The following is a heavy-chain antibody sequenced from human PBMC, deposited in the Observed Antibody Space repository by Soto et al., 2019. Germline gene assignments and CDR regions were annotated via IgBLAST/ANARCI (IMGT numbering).Heavy chain of an antibody. V-gene: IGHV3-64D*06. Sequence: PGGSLRLSCSASGFTFSSYAMHWVRQAPGKGLEYVSGINTNGGSTSYADSVKGRFTISRDNAKNTLYLQMNNLRAEDTAVYYCVMGYYFDYWGQGTLVTVSS. J-gene: IGHJ4*02. CDR2: INTNGGST. D-gene: IGHD2-8*01. CDR3: VMGYYFDY. CDR1: GFTFSSYA.